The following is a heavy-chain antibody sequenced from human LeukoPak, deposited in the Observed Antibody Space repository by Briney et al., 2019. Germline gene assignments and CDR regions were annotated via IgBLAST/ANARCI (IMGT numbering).Heavy chain of an antibody. CDR2: IYCSGST. Sequence: TSETLSLTCTVSGGSISSYYWSWIRQPPGKGLEWIGYIYCSGSTNYNPSLKSRVTISVDTSKNQFSLKLSSVTAADTAVYYCARGHTIFGVVPYYFDYWGQGTLVTVSS. CDR1: GGSISSYY. D-gene: IGHD3-3*01. CDR3: ARGHTIFGVVPYYFDY. V-gene: IGHV4-59*01. J-gene: IGHJ4*02.